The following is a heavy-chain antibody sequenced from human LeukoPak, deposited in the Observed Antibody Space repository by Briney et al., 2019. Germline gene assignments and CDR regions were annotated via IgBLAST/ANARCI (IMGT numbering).Heavy chain of an antibody. V-gene: IGHV4-61*02. J-gene: IGHJ4*02. CDR1: GGSISSGSYY. Sequence: SETLPLTCTVSGGSISSGSYYWNWIRQSAGKGLEWIGRIHTSGSTNYNPSLKSRVTMSVDTSKNQFSLKLSSVTAADTAVYYCAGDQYYYDSSGYYRIDYWGQGTLVTVSS. D-gene: IGHD3-22*01. CDR3: AGDQYYYDSSGYYRIDY. CDR2: IHTSGST.